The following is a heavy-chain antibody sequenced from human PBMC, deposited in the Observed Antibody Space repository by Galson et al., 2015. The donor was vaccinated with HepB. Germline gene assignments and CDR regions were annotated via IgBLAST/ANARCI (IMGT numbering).Heavy chain of an antibody. CDR3: ARAEVGATYFLH. J-gene: IGHJ1*01. CDR2: LNSNSNYR. Sequence: SLRLSCAASGFNFTEYYMSWIRQTPGTGLEWFSYLNSNSNYRKYADSVRGRFTISRDNAKKSRYLHMSSLRAEDAGIYDCARAEVGATYFLHWGQGTLVTVSS. CDR1: GFNFTEYY. V-gene: IGHV3-11*06. D-gene: IGHD1-26*01.